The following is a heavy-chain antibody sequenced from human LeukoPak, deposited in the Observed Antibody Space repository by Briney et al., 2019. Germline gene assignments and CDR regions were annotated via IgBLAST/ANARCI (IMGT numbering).Heavy chain of an antibody. CDR1: GYAFTSHS. Sequence: GASVKVSCKASGYAFTSHSISWERQAPGQGLEWMGWISAYSANTNYAQKLQGRVTMTTDTSTSTAYMELRGLRSDDTAVYYCERDSGDSPGGYYNDYWGQGTLVTVSS. V-gene: IGHV1-18*01. J-gene: IGHJ4*02. CDR3: ERDSGDSPGGYYNDY. D-gene: IGHD3-10*01. CDR2: ISAYSANT.